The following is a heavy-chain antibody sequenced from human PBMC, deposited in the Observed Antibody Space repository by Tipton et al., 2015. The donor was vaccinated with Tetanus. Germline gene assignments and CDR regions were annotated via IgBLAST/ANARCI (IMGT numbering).Heavy chain of an antibody. CDR1: GGSVSSGGYF. V-gene: IGHV4-61*08. J-gene: IGHJ5*02. CDR3: ARDRGGYSYGFNWFDP. CDR2: IYYSGST. Sequence: TLSLTCTVSGGSVSSGGYFWSWIRQPPGKGLAWIGYIYYSGSTNYSPSLKSRVTISVDTSENQFSLRLNSVTAADTAVYYCARDRGGYSYGFNWFDPWGQGTLVTVSS. D-gene: IGHD5-24*01.